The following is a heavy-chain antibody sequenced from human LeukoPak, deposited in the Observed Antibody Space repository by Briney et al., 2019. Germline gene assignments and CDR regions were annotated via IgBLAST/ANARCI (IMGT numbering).Heavy chain of an antibody. D-gene: IGHD6-19*01. V-gene: IGHV7-4-1*02. J-gene: IGHJ2*01. CDR1: GYIFITYA. Sequence: ASVKVSCKASGYIFITYAMNWVRQAPGQGLEWVGWINTDTGNPTYATGFTGRFVFSLDTSVNTAYLHISSLKPEDTAVYYCARDSYSSDWYGAWYFDLWGRGTLVTVSS. CDR2: INTDTGNP. CDR3: ARDSYSSDWYGAWYFDL.